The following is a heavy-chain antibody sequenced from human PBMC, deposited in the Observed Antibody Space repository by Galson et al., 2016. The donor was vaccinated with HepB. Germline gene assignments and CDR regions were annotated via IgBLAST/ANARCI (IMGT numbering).Heavy chain of an antibody. Sequence: TCTVSGGSISSYYWSWIRQPAGKGLEWIGRLYTSGSTSYNPSLKSRVTMSLHTSKNQFSLNLSSVTAADTAVYYCARDSSGWHPNFYWYFDLWGRGTLVTVSS. CDR3: ARDSSGWHPNFYWYFDL. CDR2: LYTSGST. V-gene: IGHV4-4*07. D-gene: IGHD6-19*01. CDR1: GGSISSYY. J-gene: IGHJ2*01.